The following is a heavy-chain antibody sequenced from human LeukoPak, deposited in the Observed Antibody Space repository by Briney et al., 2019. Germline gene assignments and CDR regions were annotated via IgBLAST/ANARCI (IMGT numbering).Heavy chain of an antibody. J-gene: IGHJ4*02. D-gene: IGHD3-3*01. CDR1: GFSFSVYA. V-gene: IGHV3-23*01. CDR3: AKGGQDFDFWRFDY. CDR2: ISGNSDRT. Sequence: GGSLGLSCAASGFSFSVYAMSWVRQAPGRGLEWVSSISGNSDRTYYANSVKGRFTISRENFRNTVHLEMRGLGAADTALYFCAKGGQDFDFWRFDYWGQGNLVIVSS.